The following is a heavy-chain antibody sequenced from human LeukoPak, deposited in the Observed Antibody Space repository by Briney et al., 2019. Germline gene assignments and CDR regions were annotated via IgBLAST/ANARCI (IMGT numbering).Heavy chain of an antibody. J-gene: IGHJ3*02. CDR3: ARDRDWGRLDAFDI. Sequence: ASVNVSCKASGYTFTSYYMHWVRQAPGQGLEWMGVINPSGGNTNYAQKFQGRVTMTRDTSMSTVYMELSSLISEDTAVYYCARDRDWGRLDAFDIWGQGTMVTVSS. V-gene: IGHV1-46*01. D-gene: IGHD2-21*02. CDR2: INPSGGNT. CDR1: GYTFTSYY.